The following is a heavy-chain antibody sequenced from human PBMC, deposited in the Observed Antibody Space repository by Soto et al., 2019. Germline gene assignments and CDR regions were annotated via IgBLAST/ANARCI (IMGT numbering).Heavy chain of an antibody. CDR2: ISVSGANT. J-gene: IGHJ4*02. D-gene: IGHD3-9*01. CDR3: AKDLGLGVIAGYPHDC. CDR1: GFTFNNYA. V-gene: IGHV3-23*01. Sequence: DVQLLDSGGGLVQPGGSLRLSCAASGFTFNNYAMSWVRQAPGRGLEWFSTISVSGANTYYADSVKGRFTISRDDSKNTLYLQMNSLGAEDTAVYYCAKDLGLGVIAGYPHDCWGQGTLVTVSS.